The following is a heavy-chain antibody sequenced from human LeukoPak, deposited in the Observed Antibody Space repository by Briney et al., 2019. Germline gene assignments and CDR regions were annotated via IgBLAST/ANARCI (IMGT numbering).Heavy chain of an antibody. D-gene: IGHD1-26*01. J-gene: IGHJ4*02. CDR1: GYTFTGYY. CDR3: ARVDSIVGAIPFDY. Sequence: GASVKVSCKASGYTFTGYYMHWVRQAPGQGLEWMGWINPNSGGTNYAQKFQGRVTMTRDTSISTAYMELSRLRSDDTAVYYCARVDSIVGAIPFDYWGQGTLVTVSS. CDR2: INPNSGGT. V-gene: IGHV1-2*02.